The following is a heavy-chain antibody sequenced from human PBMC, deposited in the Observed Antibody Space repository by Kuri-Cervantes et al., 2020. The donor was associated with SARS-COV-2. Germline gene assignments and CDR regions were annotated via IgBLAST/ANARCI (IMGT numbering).Heavy chain of an antibody. CDR3: VVELLDAFDI. CDR2: ISYDGSNK. V-gene: IGHV3-30-3*01. Sequence: GESLKISCAASGFTFSSYAMHWVRQAPGKGLEWVAVISYDGSNKYYADSVKGRFTISRDNSKNTLYLQMNSLRAEDTAVYYCVVELLDAFDIWGQGTMVTVSS. CDR1: GFTFSSYA. D-gene: IGHD3-10*01. J-gene: IGHJ3*02.